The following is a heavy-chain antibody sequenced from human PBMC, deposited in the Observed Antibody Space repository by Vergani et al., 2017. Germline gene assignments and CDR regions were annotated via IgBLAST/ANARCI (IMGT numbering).Heavy chain of an antibody. CDR1: GYTFTSYY. V-gene: IGHV1-69*18. Sequence: QVQLVQSGAEVKKPGASVKVSCKASGYTFTSYYMHWVRQAPGQGLEWMGRIIPIFGTTSYAQKFQGRVTILADESTSTAYMELSSLRYEDTAVYYCARSSGYYSYYFDFWGQGTLVTVSS. J-gene: IGHJ4*02. D-gene: IGHD3-22*01. CDR3: ARSSGYYSYYFDF. CDR2: IIPIFGTT.